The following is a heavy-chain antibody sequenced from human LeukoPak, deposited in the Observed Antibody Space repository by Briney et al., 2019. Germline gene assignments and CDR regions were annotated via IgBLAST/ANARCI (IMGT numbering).Heavy chain of an antibody. CDR1: GASISNTFYY. V-gene: IGHV4-39*07. CDR2: VYYNGRT. J-gene: IGHJ4*02. D-gene: IGHD3-16*01. CDR3: ARELGGVGKGDY. Sequence: SETLSLTCTVSGASISNTFYYWGWIRQPPGKGLEWIGSVYYNGRTYYNPSLKSRLTISLDTSKNQFSLKLSSVTAADTAVYYCARELGGVGKGDYWGQGTLVTVSS.